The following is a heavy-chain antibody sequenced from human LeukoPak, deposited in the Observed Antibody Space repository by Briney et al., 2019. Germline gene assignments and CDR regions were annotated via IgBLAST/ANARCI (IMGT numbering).Heavy chain of an antibody. V-gene: IGHV3-21*01. Sequence: GGSLRLSCAASGFTFSSYSMNWVRQAPGKVLEWVSSISSSSSYIYYADSVKGRFTISRDNAKNSLYLQMNSLRAEDTAVYYCATSTFGVRYFDYWGQGTLVTVSS. J-gene: IGHJ4*02. CDR2: ISSSSSYI. CDR1: GFTFSSYS. CDR3: ATSTFGVRYFDY. D-gene: IGHD3-10*01.